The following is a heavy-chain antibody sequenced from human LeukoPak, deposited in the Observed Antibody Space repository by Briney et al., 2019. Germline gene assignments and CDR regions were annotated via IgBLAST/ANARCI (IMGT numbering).Heavy chain of an antibody. CDR3: ARRNKTYYYDSSGYQDAFDI. V-gene: IGHV1-69*05. J-gene: IGHJ3*02. D-gene: IGHD3-22*01. CDR2: IIPIFGTA. CDR1: GGTFSSYA. Sequence: EASVKVSCKASGGTFSSYAISRVRQAPGQGLEWMGRIIPIFGTANYAQKFQGRVTITTDESTSTAYMELSSLRSEDTAVYYCARRNKTYYYDSSGYQDAFDIWGQGTMVTVSS.